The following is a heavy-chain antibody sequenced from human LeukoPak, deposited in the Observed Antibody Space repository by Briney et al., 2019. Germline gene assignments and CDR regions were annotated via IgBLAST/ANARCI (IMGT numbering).Heavy chain of an antibody. J-gene: IGHJ6*02. CDR3: ARGVVTAIRYYYYGMDV. Sequence: SVKVSCKASGGTFSSYAISWVRQAPGQGLEWMGGIIPIFGSANYAQKFQGRVTITADESTSTAYMELSSLRSEDTAVYYCARGVVTAIRYYYYGMDVWGQGTTVTVSS. CDR2: IIPIFGSA. D-gene: IGHD2-21*02. CDR1: GGTFSSYA. V-gene: IGHV1-69*13.